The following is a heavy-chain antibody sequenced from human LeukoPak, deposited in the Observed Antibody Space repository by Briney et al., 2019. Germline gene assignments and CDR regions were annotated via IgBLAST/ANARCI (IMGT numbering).Heavy chain of an antibody. V-gene: IGHV4-59*08. Sequence: PSETLSLTCTVSGGSISSYYWSWIRQPPGKGLEWIGYIYYSGSTNYNPSLKSRVTISVDTSKNQFSPKLSSVTAADTAVYYCARHLAEGSHYYGMDVWGQGTTVTVSS. CDR3: ARHLAEGSHYYGMDV. J-gene: IGHJ6*02. D-gene: IGHD3-10*01. CDR2: IYYSGST. CDR1: GGSISSYY.